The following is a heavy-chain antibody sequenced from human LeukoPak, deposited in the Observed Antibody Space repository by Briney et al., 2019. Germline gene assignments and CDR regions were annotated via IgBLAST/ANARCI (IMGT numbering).Heavy chain of an antibody. CDR1: GFSLSTSGVG. V-gene: IGHV2-5*02. CDR3: SRTRRGQIGWTNDY. CDR2: IYWDDDK. D-gene: IGHD6-19*01. J-gene: IGHJ4*02. Sequence: SGPALVKPTQTLTLTCTFSGFSLSTSGVGVGWIRQPPGKALEWLALIYWDDDKRYSPSLKSRVTITKDTSKNQVVLTMTNMDPVDTATYYCSRTRRGQIGWTNDYWGQGTLVTVSS.